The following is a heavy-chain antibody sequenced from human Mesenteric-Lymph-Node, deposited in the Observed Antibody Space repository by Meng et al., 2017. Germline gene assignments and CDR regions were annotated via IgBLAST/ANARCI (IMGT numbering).Heavy chain of an antibody. CDR3: ARHPQFGTTMIEY. CDR1: GGSISGYY. CDR2: IHYSGST. V-gene: IGHV4-59*08. J-gene: IGHJ4*02. D-gene: IGHD1-7*01. Sequence: QVQLQESGPGPVQPSETLSLTCTVSGGSISGYYWSWIRQPPGKELEWIGYIHYSGSTNYKPSLKSRVTISVDTSKNQFSLKLSSVTAADTAVYYCARHPQFGTTMIEYWGQGTLVTVSS.